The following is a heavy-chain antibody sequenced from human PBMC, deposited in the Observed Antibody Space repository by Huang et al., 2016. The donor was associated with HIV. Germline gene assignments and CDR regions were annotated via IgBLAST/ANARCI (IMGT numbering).Heavy chain of an antibody. Sequence: QVQLQQWGAGLLRPSETLSLTCAVYGGSFSGYYGTWIRQPPWKGLEWIGEINHNESTNYNPSLKSRVTISVDTSRNQFSLTLTSVTAADTAVYYWARGQGGNYYYYMDVWGKGTTVTVSS. CDR2: INHNEST. J-gene: IGHJ6*03. CDR3: ARGQGGNYYYYMDV. CDR1: GGSFSGYY. V-gene: IGHV4-34*01.